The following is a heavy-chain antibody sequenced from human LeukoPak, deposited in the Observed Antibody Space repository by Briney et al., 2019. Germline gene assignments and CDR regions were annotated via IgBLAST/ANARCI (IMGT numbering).Heavy chain of an antibody. Sequence: SETLSLTCTVSGGSISSSSYYWGWIRQPPGKGLEWIGSIYYSGSTYYNPSLKSRVTISVDTSKNQFSLKLSSVPAADTAVYYCARHDVSMVRGVIMQGSSDYWGQGTLVTVSS. CDR3: ARHDVSMVRGVIMQGSSDY. CDR1: GGSISSSSYY. CDR2: IYYSGST. D-gene: IGHD3-10*01. V-gene: IGHV4-39*01. J-gene: IGHJ4*02.